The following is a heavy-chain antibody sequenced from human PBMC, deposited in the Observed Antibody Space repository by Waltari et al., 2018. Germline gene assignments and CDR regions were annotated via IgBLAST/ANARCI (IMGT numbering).Heavy chain of an antibody. CDR2: IYYSGST. V-gene: IGHV4-39*07. J-gene: IGHJ4*02. CDR1: GGSISSSSYY. Sequence: QLQLQESGPGLVKPSETLSLTCTVSGGSISSSSYYWGWLRQPPGKGLEWIGSIYYSGSTYYNPSLKSRVTISVDTSKNQFSLKLSSVTAADTAVYYCARDLNWNYEFVDYWGQGTLVTVSS. D-gene: IGHD1-7*01. CDR3: ARDLNWNYEFVDY.